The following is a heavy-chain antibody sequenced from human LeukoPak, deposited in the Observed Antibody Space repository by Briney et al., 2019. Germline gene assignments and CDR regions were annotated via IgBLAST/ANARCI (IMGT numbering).Heavy chain of an antibody. Sequence: PSETLSLTCTVSGGSISSGSYYWSWIRQPAGKGLEWIGRIYASGSTDYNPSLKSRVTISVDTSKNQFSLKLSSVTAADTAVYYCASSREGLTMVRGVIFDYWGQGTLVTVSS. V-gene: IGHV4-61*02. CDR1: GGSISSGSYY. CDR3: ASSREGLTMVRGVIFDY. CDR2: IYASGST. D-gene: IGHD3-10*01. J-gene: IGHJ4*02.